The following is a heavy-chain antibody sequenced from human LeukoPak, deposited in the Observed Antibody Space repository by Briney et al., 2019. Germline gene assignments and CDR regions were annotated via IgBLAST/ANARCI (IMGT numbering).Heavy chain of an antibody. Sequence: GGSLRLSCEASGLIFNSYTMSWVRQAPGKGLEWVSSISGSGGSIYYAESVKGRFTISRDNSKDTLYLQMDSLRAEDTAVYFCAKILGYNYWGQGILVTVSS. CDR1: GLIFNSYT. CDR3: AKILGYNY. CDR2: ISGSGGSI. D-gene: IGHD2-15*01. V-gene: IGHV3-23*01. J-gene: IGHJ4*02.